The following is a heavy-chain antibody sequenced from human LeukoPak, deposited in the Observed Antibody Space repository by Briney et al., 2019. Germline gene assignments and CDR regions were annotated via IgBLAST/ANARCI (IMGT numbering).Heavy chain of an antibody. V-gene: IGHV1-8*01. CDR2: MNPNSGNT. J-gene: IGHJ4*02. Sequence: ASVKVSCKASGYTFTNYDINWVRQATGQGLEWMGWMNPNSGNTGYAQKFQGRVTMTRNTSISTAYMELSSLRSEDTAVYYCARGPSIAARYYFDYWGQGTLVTVSS. CDR3: ARGPSIAARYYFDY. D-gene: IGHD6-6*01. CDR1: GYTFTNYD.